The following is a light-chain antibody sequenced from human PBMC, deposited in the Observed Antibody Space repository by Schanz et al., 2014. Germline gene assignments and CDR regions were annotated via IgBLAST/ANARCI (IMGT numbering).Light chain of an antibody. CDR2: AAS. CDR1: QDISNY. V-gene: IGKV1-16*02. Sequence: DIQMTQSPSSLSASVGDRVTITCRASQDISNYVAWFQQKPGEAPKSLIYAASRLQSGVPSKFSGSGSGTDFTLTISSLQPEDFATYYCQQYHSFPLTFGPGTKVDF. CDR3: QQYHSFPLT. J-gene: IGKJ3*01.